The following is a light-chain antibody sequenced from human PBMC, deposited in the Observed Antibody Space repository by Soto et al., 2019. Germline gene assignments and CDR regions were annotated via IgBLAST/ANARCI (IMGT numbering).Light chain of an antibody. V-gene: IGKV3-15*01. CDR2: GAS. CDR1: QSVSSN. J-gene: IGKJ2*01. CDR3: QQYNNWPYT. Sequence: EIVMTQSPATLSVSPGERATLSCRASQSVSSNLAWYQQKPGQAPRLLIYGASTRATGFPARFSGSVSGTEFTLTISSLQSEDFAVYYCQQYNNWPYTFGQGTKLEIK.